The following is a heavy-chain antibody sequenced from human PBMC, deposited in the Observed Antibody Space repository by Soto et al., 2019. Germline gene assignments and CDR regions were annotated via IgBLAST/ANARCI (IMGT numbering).Heavy chain of an antibody. J-gene: IGHJ4*02. V-gene: IGHV1-2*02. D-gene: IGHD3-10*01. Sequence: GASLKVSCKASGYTFTGYYMHWVRQAPGQGLEWMGWINPNSGGTNYAQKFQGRVTMTRDTSISTAYMELSRLRSDDTAVYYCARVEGDSMVFNYWGQVTLVTVPS. CDR2: INPNSGGT. CDR3: ARVEGDSMVFNY. CDR1: GYTFTGYY.